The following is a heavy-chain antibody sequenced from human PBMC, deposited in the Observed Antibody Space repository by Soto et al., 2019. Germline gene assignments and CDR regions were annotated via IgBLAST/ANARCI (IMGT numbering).Heavy chain of an antibody. J-gene: IGHJ6*03. CDR2: IKQDGSEK. CDR1: GFTFSSYW. V-gene: IGHV3-7*01. CDR3: ARVVATIRDYYYYYMDV. Sequence: GGSLRLSCAASGFTFSSYWMTWVRQAPGRGLEWVANIKQDGSEKYYVDSVKGRFTISRDNAKNSLYLQMNSLRAEDTAVYYCARVVATIRDYYYYYMDVWGKGTTVTVSS. D-gene: IGHD5-12*01.